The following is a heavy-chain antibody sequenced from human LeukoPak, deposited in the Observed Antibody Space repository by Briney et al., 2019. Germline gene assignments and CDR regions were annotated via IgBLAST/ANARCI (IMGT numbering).Heavy chain of an antibody. Sequence: PSETLSLTCAVYGGSFSGYYWNWIRQPPGKGLEWIGEINHSGSTNYNPSLKSRVTISVDTSKSQFSLKLSSVTAADTAVYYCARGRLRPDYDFWSGYLYYFDYWGQGTLVTVSS. CDR2: INHSGST. CDR3: ARGRLRPDYDFWSGYLYYFDY. CDR1: GGSFSGYY. J-gene: IGHJ4*02. V-gene: IGHV4-34*01. D-gene: IGHD3-3*01.